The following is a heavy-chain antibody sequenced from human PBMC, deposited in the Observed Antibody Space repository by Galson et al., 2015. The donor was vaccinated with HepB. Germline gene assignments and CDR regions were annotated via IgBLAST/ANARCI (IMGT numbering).Heavy chain of an antibody. D-gene: IGHD3-10*01. CDR1: GGTFSSYA. V-gene: IGHV1-69*13. CDR2: IIRIFGTA. CDR3: ARDSHYYGSWSNFDY. Sequence: SVQVSCKASGGTFSSYAISWVRQAPGQGLEWMGGIIRIFGTANDAQKFQGRVTITADESTSTAYMELSRLRSDDTAVYYCARDSHYYGSWSNFDYWCQGTLVTVSS. J-gene: IGHJ4*02.